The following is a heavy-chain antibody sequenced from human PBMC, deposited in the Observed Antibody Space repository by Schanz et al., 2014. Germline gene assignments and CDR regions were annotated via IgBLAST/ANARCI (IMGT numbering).Heavy chain of an antibody. D-gene: IGHD2-15*01. J-gene: IGHJ3*02. CDR2: ISSRGTTI. CDR3: ARVLRGVLPATLGDAFDI. V-gene: IGHV3-11*04. CDR1: GFTFSDYY. Sequence: QVQLEESGGGLVTPGGSLRLSCAASGFTFSDYYMSWIRQAPGKGLECISYISSRGTTIYYADSVKGRFTISRDNAENSLYLQMSSLRAEDTAMYYCARVLRGVLPATLGDAFDIWGQGTMVTISS.